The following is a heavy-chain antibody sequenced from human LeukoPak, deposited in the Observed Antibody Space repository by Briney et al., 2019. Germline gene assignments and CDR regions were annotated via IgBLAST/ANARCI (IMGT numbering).Heavy chain of an antibody. Sequence: PSETLSLTCTVSGVSITTYYWSWIRQPPGKGLEWIGYIYYTGSTNYNPSLKSRVTMSVDTSKNQFSLKLSSVTAADTAVYYCARTPLNYGSGSYSAYYFDYWGQGTLVTVSS. D-gene: IGHD3-10*01. V-gene: IGHV4-59*12. CDR3: ARTPLNYGSGSYSAYYFDY. CDR1: GVSITTYY. J-gene: IGHJ4*02. CDR2: IYYTGST.